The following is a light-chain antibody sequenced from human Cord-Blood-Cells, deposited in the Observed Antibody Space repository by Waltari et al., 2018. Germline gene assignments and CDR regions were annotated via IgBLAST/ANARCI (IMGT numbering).Light chain of an antibody. J-gene: IGKJ1*01. Sequence: DIVMTQSPLSLPVTPGEPASISCRSSQSLLHSNGYNYLDWYLQKPGQSPQLLIYWGSNRSSGVPDWFSGSGTGRDFTLKLSSVKAEDVGVYYCMQALQTPRTFGQGTKVEIK. CDR1: QSLLHSNGYNY. V-gene: IGKV2-28*01. CDR2: WGS. CDR3: MQALQTPRT.